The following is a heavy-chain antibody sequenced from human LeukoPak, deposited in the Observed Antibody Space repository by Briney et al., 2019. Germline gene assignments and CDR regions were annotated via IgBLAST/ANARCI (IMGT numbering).Heavy chain of an antibody. J-gene: IGHJ4*02. CDR1: GFTFGDYY. CDR2: ISSSGSTI. V-gene: IGHV3-11*01. D-gene: IGHD2/OR15-2a*01. Sequence: GGSLRLSCAASGFTFGDYYMSWIRQAPGKGLEWVSYISSSGSTIYYADSVKGRFTISRDNAKNSLYLQMNSLRAEDTAVYYCARDVDLSWGLRYFDYWGQGTLVTVSS. CDR3: ARDVDLSWGLRYFDY.